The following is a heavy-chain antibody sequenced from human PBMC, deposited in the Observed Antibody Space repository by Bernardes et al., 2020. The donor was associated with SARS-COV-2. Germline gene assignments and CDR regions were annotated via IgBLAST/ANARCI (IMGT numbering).Heavy chain of an antibody. Sequence: GGSLRLSCAASGFTFSSYTMNWFRQAPGKGLDWISSISTSSSYISYSDSVRGRFTISRDNAKNSVSLQMNSMRAEDTAVYYCARVDFSNLYYFDYWGQGTTVTVSS. CDR2: ISTSSSYI. V-gene: IGHV3-21*06. J-gene: IGHJ4*02. D-gene: IGHD4-4*01. CDR3: ARVDFSNLYYFDY. CDR1: GFTFSSYT.